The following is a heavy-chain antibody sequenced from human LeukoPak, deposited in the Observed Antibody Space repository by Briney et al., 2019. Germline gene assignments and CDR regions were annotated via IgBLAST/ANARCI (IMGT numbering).Heavy chain of an antibody. J-gene: IGHJ6*03. CDR3: ARRSREAGTGYYYYYMDV. CDR1: GGSISSSSYY. D-gene: IGHD6-19*01. Sequence: TSETLSLTCTVSGGSISSSSYYWGWIRQPPGKGLEWIGSIYYSGSTYYNPSLKSRVTISVDTSKNHFSLKLSSVPAADTAVYCCARRSREAGTGYYYYYMDVWGKGTTVTVSS. CDR2: IYYSGST. V-gene: IGHV4-39*02.